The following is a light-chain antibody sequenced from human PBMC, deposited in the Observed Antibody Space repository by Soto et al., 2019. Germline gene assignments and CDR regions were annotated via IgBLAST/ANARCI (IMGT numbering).Light chain of an antibody. CDR2: DAS. CDR3: QQYGSSPLT. J-gene: IGKJ4*01. CDR1: QSVSSY. V-gene: IGKV3-20*01. Sequence: EIVLTQSPATLSLSPGERASLSCRASQSVSSYLAWYQQKPGQAPRLLIYDASNRANGIPDRFSGSGSGTDFTLTISRLEPEDFAVFYCQQYGSSPLTFGGGTKVDIK.